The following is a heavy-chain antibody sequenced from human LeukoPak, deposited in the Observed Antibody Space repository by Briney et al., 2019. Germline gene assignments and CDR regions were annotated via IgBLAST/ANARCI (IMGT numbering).Heavy chain of an antibody. J-gene: IGHJ4*02. D-gene: IGHD4-11*01. Sequence: ASVKVSCKASGYTFTSYDINWVRQATGQGLEWMGWMNPNSGNTGYAQKFQGRVTITRNTSISTAYMELSNLRSEDTAVYYCARGGPRFDDYRLDYWGQGTLVTVSS. CDR1: GYTFTSYD. V-gene: IGHV1-8*03. CDR3: ARGGPRFDDYRLDY. CDR2: MNPNSGNT.